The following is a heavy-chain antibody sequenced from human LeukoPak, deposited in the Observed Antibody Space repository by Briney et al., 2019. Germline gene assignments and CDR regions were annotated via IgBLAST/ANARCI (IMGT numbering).Heavy chain of an antibody. J-gene: IGHJ4*02. CDR2: IRYDGSNK. D-gene: IGHD3-22*01. CDR3: ARAPYYESSGPL. V-gene: IGHV3-30*02. CDR1: GFTFSSCG. Sequence: GGSLRLSCAASGFTFSSCGLHWVRQAPGKGLEWVAFIRYDGSNKYYADSVKGRFTISRDNAKNSVYLEMNSLRVEDTAVYFCARAPYYESSGPLWGQGTLVTVSS.